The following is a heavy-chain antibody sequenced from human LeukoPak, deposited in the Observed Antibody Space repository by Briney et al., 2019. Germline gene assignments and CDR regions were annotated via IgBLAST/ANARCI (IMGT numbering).Heavy chain of an antibody. V-gene: IGHV6-1*01. J-gene: IGHJ4*02. D-gene: IGHD5-18*01. CDR3: ARGGYSYGGSVFDY. CDR1: GDSVSSNSAA. CDR2: TYYRSKWYN. Sequence: QTLSLICAISGDSVSSNSAAWNWIRQSPSRGLEWLGRTYYRSKWYNDYAVSVKSRITINPDTSKNQFSLQLNSVTPEDTAVYYCARGGYSYGGSVFDYWGQGTLVTVSS.